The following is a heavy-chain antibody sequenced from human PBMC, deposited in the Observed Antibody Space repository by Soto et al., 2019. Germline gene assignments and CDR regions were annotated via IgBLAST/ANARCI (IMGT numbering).Heavy chain of an antibody. Sequence: QAQLVESGGGVVQPGGSLRLSCAASGITFNKYGMHWVRQAPGKGLEWVALITSDGNNKYYGESVKGRFTVSIDNSKNTLYLEMNNLRGEDTAVYYCANRGDMDVWGQGTTVTVSS. V-gene: IGHV3-30*18. CDR2: ITSDGNNK. J-gene: IGHJ6*02. CDR1: GITFNKYG. CDR3: ANRGDMDV. D-gene: IGHD3-10*01.